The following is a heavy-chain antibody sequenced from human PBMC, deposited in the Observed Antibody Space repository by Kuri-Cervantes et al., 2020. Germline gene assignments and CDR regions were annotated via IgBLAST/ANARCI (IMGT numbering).Heavy chain of an antibody. CDR2: IWYDGSNK. D-gene: IGHD6-13*01. V-gene: IGHV3-33*01. CDR1: GFTFSTYG. Sequence: GGSLRLSCAASGFTFSTYGMHWVRQAPGKGLEWVATIWYDGSNKYYADSVKGRFTISRDNSKNTLYLQMNSLRAEDTAVYYCARDPEQLVVGDYYYYGMDVWGQGTTVTVSS. J-gene: IGHJ6*02. CDR3: ARDPEQLVVGDYYYYGMDV.